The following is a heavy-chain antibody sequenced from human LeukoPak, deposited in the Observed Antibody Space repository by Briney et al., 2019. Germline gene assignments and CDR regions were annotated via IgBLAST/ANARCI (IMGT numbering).Heavy chain of an antibody. J-gene: IGHJ4*02. CDR2: ITSRSSSI. CDR1: GFTFSSYN. Sequence: PGGSLRLSCAASGFTFSSYNMNWVRQAPGKGLEWVSYITSRSSSIYYADSVKGRFTISRDNAQNSLYLQMNSLRDEDTAVYYCARGSRFGKLLIPYFDYWGQGTLVTVSS. V-gene: IGHV3-48*02. D-gene: IGHD3-10*01. CDR3: ARGSRFGKLLIPYFDY.